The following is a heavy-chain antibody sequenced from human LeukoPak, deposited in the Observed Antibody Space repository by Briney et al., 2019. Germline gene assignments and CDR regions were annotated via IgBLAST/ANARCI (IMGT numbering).Heavy chain of an antibody. CDR3: ARDQGDGYMSFDY. D-gene: IGHD5-24*01. CDR1: GSSLSELS. CDR2: INPNSGGT. Sequence: ASVKVSCTVSGSSLSELSLYWARQAPGQGLEWMGWINPNSGGTNYAQKFQGRVTMTRDTSISTAYMELSRLRSDDTAVYYCARDQGDGYMSFDYWGQGTLVTVSS. V-gene: IGHV1-2*02. J-gene: IGHJ4*02.